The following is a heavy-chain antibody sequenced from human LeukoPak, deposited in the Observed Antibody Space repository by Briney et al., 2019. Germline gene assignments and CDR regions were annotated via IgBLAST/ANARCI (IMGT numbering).Heavy chain of an antibody. CDR1: GFTFSSYG. Sequence: GRSLRLSCAASGFTFSSYGMHWVRQAPGKGLEWVAVIWYDGSNKYYADSVKGRFTISRDNSKNTLYLQMNSLRAEDTAVYYCAREAAAAGTKLNYYYYMDVWGKGTTVTVSS. J-gene: IGHJ6*03. D-gene: IGHD6-13*01. CDR2: IWYDGSNK. CDR3: AREAAAAGTKLNYYYYMDV. V-gene: IGHV3-33*01.